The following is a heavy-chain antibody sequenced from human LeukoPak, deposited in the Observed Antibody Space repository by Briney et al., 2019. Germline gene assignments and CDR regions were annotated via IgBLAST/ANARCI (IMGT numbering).Heavy chain of an antibody. J-gene: IGHJ4*02. D-gene: IGHD3-22*01. Sequence: ASVKVSCKASGYTFTGYYMHWVRQAPGQGLEWMGWINPNSGGTNYAQKFQGRVTMTRDTSISTAYMELSRPRSDDTAVYYRARVFPRYYYDSSGYYFWGQGTLVTVSS. CDR3: ARVFPRYYYDSSGYYF. CDR1: GYTFTGYY. V-gene: IGHV1-2*02. CDR2: INPNSGGT.